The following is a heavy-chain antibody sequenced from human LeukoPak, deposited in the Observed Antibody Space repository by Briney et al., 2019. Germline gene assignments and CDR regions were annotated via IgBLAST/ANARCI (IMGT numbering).Heavy chain of an antibody. CDR2: IYSTGGK. J-gene: IGHJ4*02. V-gene: IGHV3-66*01. CDR1: GFTVSSNY. Sequence: GGSLRLSCAASGFTVSSNYMSWVRQAPGKGLEWVSIIYSTGGKYYADSVKGRFTISRDNSKHTLYLQMNSLRAEDTAVYYCARGSDGWFAFDYWGQGILVTVSS. CDR3: ARGSDGWFAFDY. D-gene: IGHD6-19*01.